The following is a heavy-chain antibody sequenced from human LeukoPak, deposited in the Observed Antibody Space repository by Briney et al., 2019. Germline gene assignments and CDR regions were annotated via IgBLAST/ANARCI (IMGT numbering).Heavy chain of an antibody. CDR1: GFTFSGYA. J-gene: IGHJ4*02. V-gene: IGHV3-23*01. CDR2: ISGSGGST. D-gene: IGHD3-22*01. CDR3: ANSGYYSSFDY. Sequence: GGSLRLSCAASGFTFSGYAMSWVRQAPGKGLEWVSAISGSGGSTYYADSVKGRFTISRDNSKNTLYLQMNSLRAEDTAVYYCANSGYYSSFDYWGQGTLVTVSS.